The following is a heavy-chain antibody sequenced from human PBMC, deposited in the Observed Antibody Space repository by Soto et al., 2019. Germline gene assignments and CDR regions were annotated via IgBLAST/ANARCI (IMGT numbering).Heavy chain of an antibody. D-gene: IGHD2-2*01. CDR3: ARVELGCSSTSCYGYNWFDP. CDR1: GGSFSGYY. V-gene: IGHV4-34*01. CDR2: INHSGST. J-gene: IGHJ5*02. Sequence: ETLSLTCAVNGGSFSGYYWSWIRQPPGKGLEWIGEINHSGSTNYNPSLKSRVTISVDTSKNQFSLKLSSVTAADTAVYYCARVELGCSSTSCYGYNWFDPWAQGTLVTVSS.